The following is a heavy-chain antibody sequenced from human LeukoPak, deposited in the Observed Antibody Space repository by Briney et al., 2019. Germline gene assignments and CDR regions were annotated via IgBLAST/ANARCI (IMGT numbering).Heavy chain of an antibody. V-gene: IGHV1-2*04. CDR1: GYTFTGYY. J-gene: IGHJ4*02. Sequence: ASVKVSCKASGYTFTGYYMHWVRQAPGQGREWMGWINPNSGGTNYAQKFQGWVTMTRDTSISTAYMELSRLRSDDTAVYYCARDGAGYYGSGSYINFDYWGQGTLVTVSS. CDR3: ARDGAGYYGSGSYINFDY. D-gene: IGHD3-10*01. CDR2: INPNSGGT.